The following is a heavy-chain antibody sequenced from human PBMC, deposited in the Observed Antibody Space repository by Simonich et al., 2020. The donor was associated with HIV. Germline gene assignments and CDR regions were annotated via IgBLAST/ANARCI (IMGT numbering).Heavy chain of an antibody. Sequence: QVQLQQWGAGLLKPSETLSLTCAVYGGSFSGYYWNRIRQPPGKGLEWIGEINDSGSTNYNPSLKSRVTISVDTSKNQFSLKLSSVTAADTAVYYCARRRVTNGYFDYWGQGTLVTVSA. CDR3: ARRRVTNGYFDY. CDR2: INDSGST. V-gene: IGHV4-34*01. D-gene: IGHD2-21*02. CDR1: GGSFSGYY. J-gene: IGHJ4*02.